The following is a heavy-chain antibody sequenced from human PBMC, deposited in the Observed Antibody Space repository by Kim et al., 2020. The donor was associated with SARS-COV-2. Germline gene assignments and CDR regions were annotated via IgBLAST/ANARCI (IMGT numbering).Heavy chain of an antibody. D-gene: IGHD5-18*01. CDR1: GFTFSSYS. CDR2: ISSSSSYI. CDR3: ARERGGDSYGYSGDY. Sequence: GGSLRLSCAASGFTFSSYSMNWVRQAPGKGLEWVSSISSSSSYIYYADSVKGRFTISRDNAKNSLYLQMNSLRAEDTAVYYCARERGGDSYGYSGDYWGQGTLVTVSS. J-gene: IGHJ4*02. V-gene: IGHV3-21*01.